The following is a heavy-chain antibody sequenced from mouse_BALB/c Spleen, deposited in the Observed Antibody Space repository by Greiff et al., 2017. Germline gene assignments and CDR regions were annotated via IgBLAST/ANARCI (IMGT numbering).Heavy chain of an antibody. CDR2: INPSNGGT. CDR1: GYTFTSYY. CDR3: TRSVIPRDCGSSAY. J-gene: IGHJ4*01. D-gene: IGHD1-1*01. V-gene: IGHV1S81*02. Sequence: VQLQQSGAELVKPGASVKLSCKASGYTFTSYYMYWVKQRPGQGLEWIGEINPSNGGTNFNEKFKSKATLTVDKSSSTAYMQLSSLTSEDSAVYCGTRSVIPRDCGSSAYWGQGTSVTVSA.